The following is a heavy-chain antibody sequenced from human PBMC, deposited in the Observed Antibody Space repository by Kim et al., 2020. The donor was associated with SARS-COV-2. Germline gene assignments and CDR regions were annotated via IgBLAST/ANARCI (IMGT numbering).Heavy chain of an antibody. V-gene: IGHV1-24*01. CDR2: FDPEDGET. Sequence: ASVKVSCKVSGYTLTELSMHWVRQAPGKGLEWMGGFDPEDGETIYAQKFQGRVTMTEDTSTDTAYMELSSLRSEDTAVYYCASSGYYEAAMDVWGQGTTVTVSS. CDR1: GYTLTELS. D-gene: IGHD3-22*01. CDR3: ASSGYYEAAMDV. J-gene: IGHJ6*02.